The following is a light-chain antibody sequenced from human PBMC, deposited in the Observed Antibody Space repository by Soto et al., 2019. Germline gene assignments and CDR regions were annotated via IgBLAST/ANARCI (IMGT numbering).Light chain of an antibody. J-gene: IGKJ4*01. CDR1: QSVSGN. Sequence: EIVMTQSPATLSVSPGERATLSCRASQSVSGNLAWYQQKPGQAPRLLIYGASTRATGVPARFSGSGSGTEFTLTISGLQSADFPVYYCQQYNNWPPLTFGGGTKVEIK. CDR2: GAS. V-gene: IGKV3-15*01. CDR3: QQYNNWPPLT.